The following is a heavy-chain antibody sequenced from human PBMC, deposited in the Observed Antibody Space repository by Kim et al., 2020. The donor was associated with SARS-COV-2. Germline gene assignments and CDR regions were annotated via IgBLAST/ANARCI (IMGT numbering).Heavy chain of an antibody. J-gene: IGHJ6*02. D-gene: IGHD6-13*01. Sequence: GGSLRLSCAASGFTFSSYWMHWVRQAPGKGLVWVSRINSDGSSTSYADSVKGRFTISRDNAKNTLYLQMNSLRAEDTAVYYCARSHGSSSWYNYYYYGMDVWGQGTTVTVSS. CDR3: ARSHGSSSWYNYYYYGMDV. CDR1: GFTFSSYW. V-gene: IGHV3-74*01. CDR2: INSDGSST.